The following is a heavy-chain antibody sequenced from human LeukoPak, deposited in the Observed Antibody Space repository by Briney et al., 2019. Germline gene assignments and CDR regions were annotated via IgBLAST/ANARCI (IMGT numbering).Heavy chain of an antibody. V-gene: IGHV3-30*02. Sequence: GGSLRLSCAASGFTFSSYGMHWVRQAPGKGLEWVAFIRYDGSNKYYADSVKGRFTISRDNSKNTLYLQMNSLRAEDTAVYYCAKGRSSSSPLVDYWGQGTLVTVSS. D-gene: IGHD6-6*01. CDR3: AKGRSSSSPLVDY. CDR2: IRYDGSNK. CDR1: GFTFSSYG. J-gene: IGHJ4*02.